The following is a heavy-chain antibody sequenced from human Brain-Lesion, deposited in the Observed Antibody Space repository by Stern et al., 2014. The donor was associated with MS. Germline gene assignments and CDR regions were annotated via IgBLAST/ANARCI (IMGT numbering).Heavy chain of an antibody. Sequence: QVQLMQSGPGLVKPSETLSLTCTVAGGSVSSTSYAWAWIRQPPGKGLEWIGTIYYSGNTYYSPSLKSRLTISLDTSKNQFFLPLRSVTAADTAVYYCAGEEDIRYCSGGSCTGNWFDPWGQGTLVTVSS. CDR3: AGEEDIRYCSGGSCTGNWFDP. J-gene: IGHJ5*02. CDR2: IYYSGNT. CDR1: GGSVSSTSYA. D-gene: IGHD2-15*01. V-gene: IGHV4-39*01.